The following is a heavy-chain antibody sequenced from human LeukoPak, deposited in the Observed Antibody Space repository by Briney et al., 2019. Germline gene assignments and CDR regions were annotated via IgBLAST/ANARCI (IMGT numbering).Heavy chain of an antibody. CDR1: GFTFRSYD. D-gene: IGHD2-8*01. Sequence: GGSLRLSCTASGFTFRSYDMHWVRQTPGKGLEWVAGISHDGRNKYYADSVTGRFTISRDNSKNTLFLQMNSLRAEDTAVYYCASVYLYGMDVWGQGTTVTVSS. V-gene: IGHV3-30*04. CDR3: ASVYLYGMDV. J-gene: IGHJ6*02. CDR2: ISHDGRNK.